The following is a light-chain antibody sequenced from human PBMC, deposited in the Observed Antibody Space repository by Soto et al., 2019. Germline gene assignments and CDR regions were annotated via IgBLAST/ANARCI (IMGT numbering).Light chain of an antibody. Sequence: QPVLTQPPSASGSPGQSVTISCAGTSSDVGAYNSVSWYQQHPGKAPELMIYEVSKRPSGVPDRFSGSKSGNTASLTVSGLQAEDEADYYCSSYAGSNTVYVFGTGTKVTVL. CDR2: EVS. V-gene: IGLV2-8*01. J-gene: IGLJ1*01. CDR1: SSDVGAYNS. CDR3: SSYAGSNTVYV.